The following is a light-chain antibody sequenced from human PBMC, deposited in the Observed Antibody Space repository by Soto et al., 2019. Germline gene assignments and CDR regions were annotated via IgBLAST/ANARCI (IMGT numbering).Light chain of an antibody. CDR3: AAWDDSLNGPV. CDR2: TNN. Sequence: QSVLTQPPSASGTPGQRVTIACSGSSSDIGTNTVNWYQQLPGTAPKLLIYTNNQRPSGVPDRFSGSKSGTSASLAISGLQSEDEADYYCAAWDDSLNGPVFVGGTKPTVL. V-gene: IGLV1-44*01. J-gene: IGLJ3*02. CDR1: SSDIGTNT.